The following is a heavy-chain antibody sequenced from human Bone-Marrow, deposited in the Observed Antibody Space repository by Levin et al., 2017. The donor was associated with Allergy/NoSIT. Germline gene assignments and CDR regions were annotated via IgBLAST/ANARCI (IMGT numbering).Heavy chain of an antibody. D-gene: IGHD2-2*01. V-gene: IGHV3-49*04. CDR1: GFTFDNFA. CDR3: TRVYCSSTSCDAVFFQH. Sequence: GGSLRLSCTVSGFTFDNFALTWVRQAPGKGLEWVGFIRSNAYAGTTEYAASVKGRFTISKDDSRSIAYLQMNTLRAEDTGIYYCTRVYCSSTSCDAVFFQHWGQGTLVTVSS. J-gene: IGHJ1*01. CDR2: IRSNAYAGTT.